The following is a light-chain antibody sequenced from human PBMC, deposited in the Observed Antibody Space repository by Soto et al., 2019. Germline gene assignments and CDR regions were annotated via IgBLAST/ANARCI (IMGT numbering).Light chain of an antibody. Sequence: QSALTQPPSASGTPGQRVTISCSGSSSNIGSHPVNWYQQLPGTAPKLLLYGDNQRPSGVPDRFSASKSSASASLAISGLQSEDEATYYCASWDNSLNGLYVFGAGTKVTVL. CDR2: GDN. J-gene: IGLJ1*01. CDR1: SSNIGSHP. V-gene: IGLV1-44*01. CDR3: ASWDNSLNGLYV.